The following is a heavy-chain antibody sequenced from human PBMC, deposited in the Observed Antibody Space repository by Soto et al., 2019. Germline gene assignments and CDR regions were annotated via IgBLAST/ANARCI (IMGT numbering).Heavy chain of an antibody. V-gene: IGHV1-18*01. CDR3: ARVLSITMIVVVTSGAFDI. D-gene: IGHD3-22*01. Sequence: ASVKVSCKASGYTFTSYGISWVRQAPGQGLEWMGWISAYNGNTNYAQKLQGRVTMTTDTSTSTAYMELRSLRSDDTAVYYCARVLSITMIVVVTSGAFDIWGQGTMVTVSS. CDR2: ISAYNGNT. CDR1: GYTFTSYG. J-gene: IGHJ3*02.